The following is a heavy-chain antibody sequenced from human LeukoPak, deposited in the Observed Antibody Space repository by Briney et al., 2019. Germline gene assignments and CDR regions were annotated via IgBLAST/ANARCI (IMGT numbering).Heavy chain of an antibody. CDR3: ARLHYYDYVWGSYRQYYFDY. Sequence: PSETLSLTCAVYGGSFSGYYWSWLRQPPGKGLEWLGEINHSGSTNYNPSLKSRATISVDTSKNQFSLKLSSVTAADTAVYYCARLHYYDYVWGSYRQYYFDYWGQGTLVTVSS. J-gene: IGHJ4*02. CDR1: GGSFSGYY. CDR2: INHSGST. D-gene: IGHD3-16*02. V-gene: IGHV4-34*01.